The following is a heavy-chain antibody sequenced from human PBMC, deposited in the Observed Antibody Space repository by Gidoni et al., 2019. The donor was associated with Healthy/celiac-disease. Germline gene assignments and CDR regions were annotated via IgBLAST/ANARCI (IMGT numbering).Heavy chain of an antibody. Sequence: EVQLVESGGGLVKPGGSLRPSCAASGFTFSRYSMNWVRQAPGKGLEWVSSISSSSSYIYYADSVKGRFTISRDNAKNSLYLQMNSLRAEDTAVYYCARDRKGYSYGNEAEYWGQGTLVTVSS. CDR1: GFTFSRYS. CDR2: ISSSSSYI. J-gene: IGHJ4*02. CDR3: ARDRKGYSYGNEAEY. D-gene: IGHD5-18*01. V-gene: IGHV3-21*01.